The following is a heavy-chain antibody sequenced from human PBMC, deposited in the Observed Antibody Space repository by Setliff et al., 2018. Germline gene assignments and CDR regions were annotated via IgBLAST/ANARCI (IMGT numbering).Heavy chain of an antibody. CDR1: GDSISSRTYY. D-gene: IGHD7-27*01. CDR3: ARQPPLNWAIPFDL. V-gene: IGHV4-61*09. Sequence: SETLSLTCTVSGDSISSRTYYWSWIRQPAGKGLEWIGHIYTSWSTIYNPSLKSRLTISLDTSKNQFSLNLSSVTAADTAVYYCARQPPLNWAIPFDLWGQGKRVT. J-gene: IGHJ3*01. CDR2: IYTSWST.